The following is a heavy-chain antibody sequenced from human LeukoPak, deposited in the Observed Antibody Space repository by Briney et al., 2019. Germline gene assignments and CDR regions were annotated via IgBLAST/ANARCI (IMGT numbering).Heavy chain of an antibody. Sequence: GGSLRLSCAASGFTFSSYAMHWVRQAPGKGLEWVAVISYDGSNKYYADSVKGRFTISRDNSKSTLYLQMNSLRAEDTAVYYCARAPLEDYFDYWGQGTLVTVSS. CDR1: GFTFSSYA. CDR2: ISYDGSNK. D-gene: IGHD1-1*01. CDR3: ARAPLEDYFDY. J-gene: IGHJ4*02. V-gene: IGHV3-30-3*01.